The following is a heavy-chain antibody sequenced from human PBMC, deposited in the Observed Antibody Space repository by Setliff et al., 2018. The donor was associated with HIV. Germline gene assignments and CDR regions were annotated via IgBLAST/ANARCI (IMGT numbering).Heavy chain of an antibody. CDR3: GRVDGSFYTFDI. CDR2: IYYDGDT. D-gene: IGHD3-3*02. CDR1: GGSISSGDFY. Sequence: SETLSLTCTVSGGSISSGDFYWSWIRQPPGKGLEWTGYIYYDGDTYYQPSLKSRLTISIDTSKNQFSLKLSSVTAADPAVYYCGRVDGSFYTFDIWGQGTLVT. V-gene: IGHV4-30-4*08. J-gene: IGHJ3*02.